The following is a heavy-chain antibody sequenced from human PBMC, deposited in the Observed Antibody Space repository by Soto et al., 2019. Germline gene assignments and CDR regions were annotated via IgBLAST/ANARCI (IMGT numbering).Heavy chain of an antibody. CDR3: ARLPFPWGWFDP. J-gene: IGHJ5*02. V-gene: IGHV3-11*01. Sequence: QVQLVESGGGLVKPGGSLRLSCAASGIVFSDYMSWVRQAPGKGLEWLSYISGSXXXXYSADXXKGRXTISXDNATNXXXXXXXNXRTEDTAVYYCARLPFPWGWFDPWGQGTLVTVSS. CDR1: GIVFSDY. D-gene: IGHD3-16*01. CDR2: ISGSXXXX.